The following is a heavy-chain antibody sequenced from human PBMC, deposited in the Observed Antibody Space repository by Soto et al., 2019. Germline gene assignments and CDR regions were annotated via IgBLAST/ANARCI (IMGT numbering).Heavy chain of an antibody. V-gene: IGHV3-7*04. CDR2: IKQDGSEK. D-gene: IGHD6-19*01. J-gene: IGHJ4*02. Sequence: VQLVESGGGLVQPGGSLRLSCAASGFTFSTYWMNWVRQAPGRGLEWVANIKQDGSEKYYVDSVKGRFTISRDNAKRSLYLQMNSLRAEDTAVYYCAGGSGWLERGWGQGTVVTVSS. CDR3: AGGSGWLERG. CDR1: GFTFSTYW.